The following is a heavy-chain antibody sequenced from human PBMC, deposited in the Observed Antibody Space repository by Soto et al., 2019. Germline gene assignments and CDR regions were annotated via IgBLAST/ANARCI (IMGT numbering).Heavy chain of an antibody. CDR2: IIPMFGIA. CDR1: GGTFNRYT. Sequence: ASVKVSCKVSGGTFNRYTITWVRQAPGQGLEWMGRIIPMFGIASYAQNFQGRVTITADKSTSTAYMELRSLRSDDTAVYYCARIADCSITTCSFPSRFHIRGYYYYYGMDVWGQGTTVTVSS. J-gene: IGHJ6*02. V-gene: IGHV1-69*02. D-gene: IGHD2-2*01. CDR3: ARIADCSITTCSFPSRFHIRGYYYYYGMDV.